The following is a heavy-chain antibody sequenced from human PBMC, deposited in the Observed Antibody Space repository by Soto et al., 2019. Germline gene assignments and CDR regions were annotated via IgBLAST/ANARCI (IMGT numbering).Heavy chain of an antibody. V-gene: IGHV4-59*08. D-gene: IGHD6-6*01. Sequence: QVQLQESGPGLVKPSETLSLTCTVSGGSISSYYWSWIRQPPGKGLEWIGYIYYSGSTNYNPSLKSRVTISVDTSKNQFSQQLSSVNAADTAVYYCARRGEQLVYFDYWGQGTLVTVSS. CDR3: ARRGEQLVYFDY. J-gene: IGHJ4*02. CDR1: GGSISSYY. CDR2: IYYSGST.